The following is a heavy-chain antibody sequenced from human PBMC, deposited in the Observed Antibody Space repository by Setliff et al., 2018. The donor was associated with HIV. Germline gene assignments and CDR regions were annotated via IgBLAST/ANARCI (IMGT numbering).Heavy chain of an antibody. CDR3: ARIPYSSSSVY. CDR2: IYSSGTT. CDR1: GGSFSSYY. D-gene: IGHD6-6*01. V-gene: IGHV4-4*07. Sequence: PSETLSLTCTISGGSFSSYYWSWIRQPAGRGLEWIGRIYSSGTTNYNPSLKSRVTISVDTSKNQFSLKLSSVTAADTAVYYCARIPYSSSSVYWGQGTLVTVSS. J-gene: IGHJ4*02.